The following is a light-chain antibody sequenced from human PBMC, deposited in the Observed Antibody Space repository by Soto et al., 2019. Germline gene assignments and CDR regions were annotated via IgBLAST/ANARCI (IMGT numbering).Light chain of an antibody. V-gene: IGKV1D-12*01. CDR1: QGISSC. CDR3: QQAHSFPLT. CDR2: SAS. J-gene: IGKJ4*01. Sequence: DIQMTQSPSSVCASVGDRVTITCRASQGISSCLAWYQQKPAKAPKLLIYSASTLQSGVPSRFSGSGSGTDFTLTISSLQPEDFATYYCQQAHSFPLTFGGGTKVEIK.